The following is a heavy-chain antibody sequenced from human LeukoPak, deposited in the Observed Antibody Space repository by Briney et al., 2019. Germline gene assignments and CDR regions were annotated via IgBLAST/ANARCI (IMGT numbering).Heavy chain of an antibody. CDR2: ISSSGSTI. J-gene: IGHJ4*02. Sequence: PGGSLRLSCAASGFTFSSNEMNWFRQAPGKGLEWVSYISSSGSTIYYADSVKGRFTISRDNAKNSLYLQMNSLRAEDTAVYYCARAYDSSGYYSYYFDYWGQGTLVTVSS. CDR3: ARAYDSSGYYSYYFDY. CDR1: GFTFSSNE. D-gene: IGHD3-22*01. V-gene: IGHV3-48*03.